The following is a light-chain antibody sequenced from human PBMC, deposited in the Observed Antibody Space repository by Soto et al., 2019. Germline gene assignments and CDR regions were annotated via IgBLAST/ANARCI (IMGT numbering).Light chain of an antibody. Sequence: EIVLTQSPGALSLSPGERATLSCRAIQSVSSSYLAWYQQKPGQAPRLLIYGASSRATGIPDRFSGSGSGTDFTLTISRLEPEDFAVYYCQQYGSSPALTFGGGTRWIS. CDR1: QSVSSSY. V-gene: IGKV3-20*01. J-gene: IGKJ4*01. CDR2: GAS. CDR3: QQYGSSPALT.